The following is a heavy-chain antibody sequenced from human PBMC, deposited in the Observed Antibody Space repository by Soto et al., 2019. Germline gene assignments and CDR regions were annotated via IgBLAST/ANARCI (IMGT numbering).Heavy chain of an antibody. D-gene: IGHD6-6*01. V-gene: IGHV4-59*01. Sequence: SETLSLTCTVSGGSISSYYLSWIRQPPGKGLEWIGYIYYSGSTNYNPSLKSRVTISVDTSKNQFSLKLSSVTAADTAVYYCARVIAARFIDYWGQGTLVTVSS. J-gene: IGHJ4*02. CDR2: IYYSGST. CDR1: GGSISSYY. CDR3: ARVIAARFIDY.